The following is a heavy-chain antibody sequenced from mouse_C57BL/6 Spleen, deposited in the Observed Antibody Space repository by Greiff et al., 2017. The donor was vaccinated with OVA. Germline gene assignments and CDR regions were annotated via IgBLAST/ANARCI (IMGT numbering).Heavy chain of an antibody. V-gene: IGHV2-3*01. Sequence: VKLVESGPGLVAPSQSLSITCTVSGFSLTSYGVSWVRQPPGKGLEWLGVIWGDGSTNYHSALISSLSISKDNSKSQVFLKLNRLQTDDTATYYCAKPDGSSYDGFAYWGQGTLVTVSA. D-gene: IGHD1-1*01. CDR3: AKPDGSSYDGFAY. CDR2: IWGDGST. J-gene: IGHJ3*01. CDR1: GFSLTSYG.